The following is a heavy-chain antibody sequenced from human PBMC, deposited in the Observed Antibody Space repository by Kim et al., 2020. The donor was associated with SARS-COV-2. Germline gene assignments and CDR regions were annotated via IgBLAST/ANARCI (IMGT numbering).Heavy chain of an antibody. J-gene: IGHJ4*02. CDR3: AKEGDYGDYEDY. Sequence: GGSLRLSCAASGFTFSSYGMHWVRQAPGKGLEWVAVISYDGSNKYYADSVKGRFTISRDNSKNTLYLQMNSLRAEDTAVYYCAKEGDYGDYEDYWGQGTLVTVSS. CDR2: ISYDGSNK. D-gene: IGHD4-17*01. CDR1: GFTFSSYG. V-gene: IGHV3-30*18.